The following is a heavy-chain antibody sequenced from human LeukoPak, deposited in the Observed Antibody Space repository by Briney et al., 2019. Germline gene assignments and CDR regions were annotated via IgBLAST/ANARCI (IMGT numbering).Heavy chain of an antibody. Sequence: SVKVSRTASGGTFSSYAISWVRQAPGQGLEWMGGIIPIFGTANYAQKFQGRVTITADESTSTAYMELSSLRSEDTAVYYCAREHIVATIDLGHYGMDVWGQGTTVTVSS. CDR3: AREHIVATIDLGHYGMDV. J-gene: IGHJ6*02. CDR2: IIPIFGTA. D-gene: IGHD5-12*01. CDR1: GGTFSSYA. V-gene: IGHV1-69*13.